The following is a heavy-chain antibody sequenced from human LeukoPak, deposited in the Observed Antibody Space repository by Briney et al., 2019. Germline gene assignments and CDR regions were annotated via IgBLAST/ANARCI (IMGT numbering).Heavy chain of an antibody. J-gene: IGHJ4*02. D-gene: IGHD3-22*01. CDR2: IYYSGRT. CDR3: ARITMIPYYFDY. Sequence: SETLSLTCTVSGGSISDYYWNWMRQPPGKGLEWIGYIYYSGRTNYNPSLKSRVSISVDTSKNQFSLKLSSVTAADTAVYYCARITMIPYYFDYWGQGTLVTVSS. V-gene: IGHV4-59*01. CDR1: GGSISDYY.